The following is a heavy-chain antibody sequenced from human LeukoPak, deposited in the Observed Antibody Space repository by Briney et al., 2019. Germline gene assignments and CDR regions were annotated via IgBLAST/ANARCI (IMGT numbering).Heavy chain of an antibody. J-gene: IGHJ4*02. CDR2: ISWNSGSI. CDR1: GFTFDGYA. CDR3: AKGFYHYFDY. V-gene: IGHV3-9*01. D-gene: IGHD3-16*02. Sequence: GRSLRLSCAASGFTFDGYAMHWVRQAPGKGLEWVSGISWNSGSIGYADSVKGRFNISRDNAKNSLYLQMNSLRAEDTALYYCAKGFYHYFDYWGQGTLVTVSS.